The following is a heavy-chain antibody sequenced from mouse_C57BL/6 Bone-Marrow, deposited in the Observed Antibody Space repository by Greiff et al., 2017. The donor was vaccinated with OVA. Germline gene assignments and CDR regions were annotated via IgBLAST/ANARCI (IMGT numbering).Heavy chain of an antibody. CDR1: GFTFSSYA. D-gene: IGHD1-2*01. CDR2: ISSGGDYI. J-gene: IGHJ1*03. CDR3: TRDRWGSFYWYFDV. V-gene: IGHV5-9-1*02. Sequence: EVQLVESGEGLVKPGGSLKLSCAASGFTFSSYAMSWVRQTPEKRLEWVAYISSGGDYIYYADTVKGRFTISRDNARNTLYLQMSSLKSEDTAMYYCTRDRWGSFYWYFDVWGTGTTVTVSS.